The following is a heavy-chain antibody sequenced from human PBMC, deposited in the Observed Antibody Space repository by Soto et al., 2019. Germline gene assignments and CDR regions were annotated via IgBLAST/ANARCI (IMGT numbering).Heavy chain of an antibody. CDR2: IWYDGSNK. Sequence: GGSLRLSCAASGFTFSSYGMHWVRQAPGKGLEWVAVIWYDGSNKYYADSVKGRFTISRDNSKNTLYLQMNSLRAEDTAVYYCARERAARLPRGPDAFDIWGQGTMVTVSS. V-gene: IGHV3-33*01. D-gene: IGHD6-13*01. CDR3: ARERAARLPRGPDAFDI. J-gene: IGHJ3*02. CDR1: GFTFSSYG.